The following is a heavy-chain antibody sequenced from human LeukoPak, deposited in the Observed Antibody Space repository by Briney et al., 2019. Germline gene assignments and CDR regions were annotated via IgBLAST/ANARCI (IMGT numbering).Heavy chain of an antibody. CDR3: AKKESSGDYGLDV. CDR2: ISPSGDTT. Sequence: PGGPLRPSCVEPGFTFSGGTMRRVRQAPGKGLEWLSSISPSGDTTYYADSVKGRLTVSRDNSKNTLYLQMDSLRAEDTAMYYCAKKESSGDYGLDVWGQGTTVAVSS. CDR1: GFTFSGGT. V-gene: IGHV3-23*01. D-gene: IGHD6-25*01. J-gene: IGHJ6*02.